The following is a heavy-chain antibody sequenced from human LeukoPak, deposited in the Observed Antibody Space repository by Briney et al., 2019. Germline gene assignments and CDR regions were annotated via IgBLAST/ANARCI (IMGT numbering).Heavy chain of an antibody. CDR1: GYTFTDYY. V-gene: IGHV1-2*02. J-gene: IGHJ1*01. CDR3: ARAKLDDCGGDCDQYFQH. CDR2: IKSNSAGT. Sequence: GSVKVSCKASGYTFTDYYMHWVRQAPGQGLEWMAWIKSNSAGTQYAQKFQGRVTLTRDTSISTAYMELTRLTSDDTAVYYCARAKLDDCGGDCDQYFQHWGQGTLVTVSS. D-gene: IGHD2-21*02.